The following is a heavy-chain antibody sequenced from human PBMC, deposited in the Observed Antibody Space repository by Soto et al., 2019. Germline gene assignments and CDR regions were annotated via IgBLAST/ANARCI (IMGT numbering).Heavy chain of an antibody. CDR1: GFTFTSYG. CDR3: ARETYYFGSGTYDDGMDV. Sequence: ASVKVSCKASGFTFTSYGISWVRQAPGQGLEWMAWISIYNDNTKYAQKFQGRITMTTDTSTSTAYMELRSLRSDDTTVYYCARETYYFGSGTYDDGMDVWGQGTTVTVSS. D-gene: IGHD3-10*01. CDR2: ISIYNDNT. V-gene: IGHV1-18*04. J-gene: IGHJ6*02.